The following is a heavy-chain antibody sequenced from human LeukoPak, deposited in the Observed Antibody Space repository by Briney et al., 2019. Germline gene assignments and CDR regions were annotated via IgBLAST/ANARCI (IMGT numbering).Heavy chain of an antibody. CDR2: IIPILGIA. V-gene: IGHV1-69*04. J-gene: IGHJ2*01. Sequence: KXSCXASGGTFSSYAISWVRQAPGQGLEWMXRIIPILGIANYAQKFQGRVTITADKSTSTAYMELSSLRSEDTAVYYCARDGAYCGGDCFRSYWYFDLWGRGTLVTVSS. D-gene: IGHD2-21*02. CDR3: ARDGAYCGGDCFRSYWYFDL. CDR1: GGTFSSYA.